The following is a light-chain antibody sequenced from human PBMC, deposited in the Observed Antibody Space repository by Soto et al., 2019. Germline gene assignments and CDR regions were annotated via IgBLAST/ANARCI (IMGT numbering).Light chain of an antibody. CDR1: SSDFGGYNY. CDR3: SSYTSSSTRV. V-gene: IGLV2-14*01. J-gene: IGLJ2*01. Sequence: QSALTQPASVSGSPGQSITISFTGTSSDFGGYNYVSWYQQHPGKAPQLMIYDVSNRASGVSNRFSGSKSGNTASLTNTGLQAEDEADYYCSSYTSSSTRVLGGGTKLTVL. CDR2: DVS.